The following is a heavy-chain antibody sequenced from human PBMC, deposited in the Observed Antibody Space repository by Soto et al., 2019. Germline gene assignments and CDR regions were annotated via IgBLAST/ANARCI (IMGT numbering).Heavy chain of an antibody. CDR2: INPNSGGT. CDR1: GYTFTGYY. D-gene: IGHD4-17*01. CDR3: ARDVGIPDYGDYHRAGDAFDI. V-gene: IGHV1-2*04. J-gene: IGHJ3*02. Sequence: ASVKVSCKASGYTFTGYYMHWVRQAPGQGLEWMGWINPNSGGTNYAQKFQGWVTMTRDTSISTAYMELSRLRSDDTAVYYCARDVGIPDYGDYHRAGDAFDIWGQGTMVTVSS.